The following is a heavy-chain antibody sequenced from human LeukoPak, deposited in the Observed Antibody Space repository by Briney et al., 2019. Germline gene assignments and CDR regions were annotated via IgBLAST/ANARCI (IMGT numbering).Heavy chain of an antibody. CDR3: ARAVPAAIRGNWFDP. J-gene: IGHJ5*02. CDR2: IIPIFGTA. Sequence: SVKVSCMASGGTFSSYAISWVRQAPGQGLEWMGGIIPIFGTANYAQKFQGRVTITADESTSTAYMELSSLRSEDTAVYYCARAVPAAIRGNWFDPWGRGTLVTVSS. CDR1: GGTFSSYA. V-gene: IGHV1-69*01. D-gene: IGHD2-2*02.